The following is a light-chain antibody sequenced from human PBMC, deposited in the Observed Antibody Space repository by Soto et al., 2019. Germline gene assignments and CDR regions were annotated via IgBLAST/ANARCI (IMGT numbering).Light chain of an antibody. J-gene: IGLJ1*01. CDR3: SSYTSSRAYV. CDR2: EVS. Sequence: QSVLTQPASVSGSPGQSITISCTGTSSDVGGYHYVSWYQQQSGKAPKLMIHEVSNRPSGVSNRFSGSKSGNTASLTISGLQAEDEADYYCSSYTSSRAYVFGSGTKLTVL. V-gene: IGLV2-14*01. CDR1: SSDVGGYHY.